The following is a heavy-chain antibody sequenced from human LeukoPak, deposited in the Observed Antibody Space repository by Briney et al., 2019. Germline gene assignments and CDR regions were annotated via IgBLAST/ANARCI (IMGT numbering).Heavy chain of an antibody. Sequence: GGSLRLSCAASGFTFSSYGMHWVRQAPGKGLEWVSVLYASGSAYYADSVKGRFTISRDNSKNTLYLQMNSLRAEDTAVYYCARVIAAAGIDYFDYWGQGTLVTVSS. CDR1: GFTFSSYG. D-gene: IGHD6-13*01. J-gene: IGHJ4*02. CDR2: LYASGSA. CDR3: ARVIAAAGIDYFDY. V-gene: IGHV3-NL1*01.